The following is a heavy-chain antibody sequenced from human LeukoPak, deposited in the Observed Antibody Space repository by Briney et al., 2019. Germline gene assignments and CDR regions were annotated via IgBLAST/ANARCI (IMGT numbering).Heavy chain of an antibody. CDR2: ISYSGST. CDR1: GGSISSSSYN. D-gene: IGHD3-10*01. CDR3: ARDSYYYGSGSKYYYYYMDV. J-gene: IGHJ6*03. V-gene: IGHV4-39*07. Sequence: SETLSLTCTVSGGSISSSSYNWDWIRQPPGKGLEWIGRISYSGSTYYNPSLKSRVTISVDTSKNQFSLKLSSVTAADTAVYYCARDSYYYGSGSKYYYYYMDVWGKGTTVTVSS.